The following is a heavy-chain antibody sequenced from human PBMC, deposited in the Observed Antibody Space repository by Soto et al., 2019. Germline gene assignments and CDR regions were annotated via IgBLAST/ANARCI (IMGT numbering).Heavy chain of an antibody. V-gene: IGHV1-69*13. CDR2: IIPIFGTA. CDR3: AREGGAIFGVVISHFDY. J-gene: IGHJ4*02. CDR1: GGTFSSYA. D-gene: IGHD3-3*01. Sequence: ASVKVSCKASGGTFSSYAISWVRQAPGQGLEWMGGIIPIFGTANYAQKFQGRVTITADESTSTAYMELSSLRSEDTAVYYCAREGGAIFGVVISHFDYWGQGTLVTVSS.